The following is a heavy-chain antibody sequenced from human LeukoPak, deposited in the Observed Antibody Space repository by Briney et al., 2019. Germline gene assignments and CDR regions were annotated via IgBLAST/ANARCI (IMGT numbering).Heavy chain of an antibody. Sequence: GGPLRLSCAASGFLLRSYGLHWVRNARGKGLVWVSRINFDGSSTNNADSVKGRFTICRDNAKNTLYIQMNSLRAEDTAVYYCALDRWGGMIAAAAPGYWGQGTLVTVSS. V-gene: IGHV3-74*01. D-gene: IGHD6-13*01. CDR2: INFDGSST. J-gene: IGHJ4*02. CDR1: GFLLRSYG. CDR3: ALDRWGGMIAAAAPGY.